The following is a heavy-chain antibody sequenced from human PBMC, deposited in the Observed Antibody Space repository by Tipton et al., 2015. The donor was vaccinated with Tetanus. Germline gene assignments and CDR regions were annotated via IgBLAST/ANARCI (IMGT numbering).Heavy chain of an antibody. CDR1: GYTFTSYG. D-gene: IGHD2-2*01. CDR3: ARKWDIVAVSAANYYGLDV. V-gene: IGHV1-8*02. Sequence: QSGAEVKKPGASVKVSCKASGYTFTSYGLNWVRKAAGRGFEWMGWLNPKSGSAAYAPRFQGRVTMTTNTSITTAFMEVASLTYEDTAVYYCARKWDIVAVSAANYYGLDVWGQGTTVTVSS. CDR2: LNPKSGSA. J-gene: IGHJ6*02.